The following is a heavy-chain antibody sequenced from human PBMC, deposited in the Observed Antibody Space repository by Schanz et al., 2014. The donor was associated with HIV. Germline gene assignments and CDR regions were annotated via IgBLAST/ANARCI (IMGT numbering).Heavy chain of an antibody. Sequence: QVQLVESGGGVVQPGRSLRLSCAASGFTFIRDGMHWVRQAPGKGLEWVALISYDGNDKYYADSVKGRFTISRDNSKNTLYLQMNSLRAEDTAVYYCAKEGYGEGYYGMDVWGQGTTVTVSS. J-gene: IGHJ6*02. D-gene: IGHD4-17*01. CDR1: GFTFIRDG. CDR3: AKEGYGEGYYGMDV. V-gene: IGHV3-30*18. CDR2: ISYDGNDK.